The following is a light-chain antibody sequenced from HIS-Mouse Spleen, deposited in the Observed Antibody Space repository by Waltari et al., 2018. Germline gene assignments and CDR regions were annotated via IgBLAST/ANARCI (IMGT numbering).Light chain of an antibody. V-gene: IGLV1-47*01. CDR1: SSNIGSNY. CDR3: AAWDDSRSGPV. J-gene: IGLJ3*02. CDR2: RNN. Sequence: QSVLTQPPSASGTPGQRVTISCSGSSSNIGSNYVYWYQQLPGTAPKLLIYRNNQRPSGVAARCSGSKSGTTASLAISGLRSEDEADYYCAAWDDSRSGPVFGGGTKLTVL.